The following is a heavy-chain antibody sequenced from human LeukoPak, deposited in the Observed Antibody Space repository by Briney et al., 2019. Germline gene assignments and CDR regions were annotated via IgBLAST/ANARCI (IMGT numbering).Heavy chain of an antibody. D-gene: IGHD2-2*01. CDR2: INPNSGGT. Sequence: GASVKVSCKASGYTFTDYYIHWVRQAPGQGLEWMAWINPNSGGTYYAQNFHDRITLTRDTSISTAYMELSRRRSDDTAIYYCARANALYCSSTSCLFDYWGQGTLVTVSS. CDR3: ARANALYCSSTSCLFDY. J-gene: IGHJ4*02. CDR1: GYTFTDYY. V-gene: IGHV1-2*02.